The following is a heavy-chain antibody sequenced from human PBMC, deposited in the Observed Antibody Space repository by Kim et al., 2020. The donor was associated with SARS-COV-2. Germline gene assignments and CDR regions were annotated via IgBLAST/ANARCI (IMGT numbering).Heavy chain of an antibody. J-gene: IGHJ6*02. CDR1: GASISDYY. CDR2: VYVSGST. V-gene: IGHV4-4*07. CDR3: AGGTSYFASGALRGVDV. D-gene: IGHD3-10*01. Sequence: SETLSLTCSVSGASISDYYWTWIRQPAGKGLEWIGRVYVSGSTDYNPSLKSRVTLSIDTSKKQFSLRLTSVTAADTAVYFCAGGTSYFASGALRGVDVWGPGNTVTVSS.